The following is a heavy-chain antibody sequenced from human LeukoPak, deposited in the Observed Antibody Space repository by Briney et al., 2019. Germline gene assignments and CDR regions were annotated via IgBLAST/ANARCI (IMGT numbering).Heavy chain of an antibody. V-gene: IGHV3-21*01. CDR3: ASITYYYGSGSYSDV. CDR1: GFTFSSYS. Sequence: GGSLRLSCAASGFTFSSYSMSWVRQAPGKGLEWVSSISSSSSYIYYADSVKGRFTISRDNAKNSLYLQMNSLRAEDTAVYYCASITYYYGSGSYSDVWGKGTTVTVSS. D-gene: IGHD3-10*01. J-gene: IGHJ6*04. CDR2: ISSSSSYI.